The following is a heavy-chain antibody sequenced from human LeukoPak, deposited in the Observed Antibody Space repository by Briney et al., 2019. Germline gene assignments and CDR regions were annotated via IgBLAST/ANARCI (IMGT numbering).Heavy chain of an antibody. D-gene: IGHD2-2*01. CDR2: ISAYNGNT. CDR1: GYTFTSYG. J-gene: IGHJ1*01. CDR3: ARGFFSEDIVVVPAAHRPEYFQH. Sequence: ASVKVSCKASGYTFTSYGISSVRHAPGQGLEWMGWISAYNGNTNYAQKLQARVTMTTHTSTSTAYMELRSLRSYDTAVYYCARGFFSEDIVVVPAAHRPEYFQHWGQGTLVTVSS. V-gene: IGHV1-18*01.